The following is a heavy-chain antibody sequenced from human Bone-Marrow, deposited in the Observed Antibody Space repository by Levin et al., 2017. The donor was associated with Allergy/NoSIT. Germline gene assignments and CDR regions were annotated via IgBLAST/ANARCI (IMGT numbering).Heavy chain of an antibody. V-gene: IGHV3-30*18. CDR3: AKSGPGIVLIPADY. CDR1: GFTFSSYG. J-gene: IGHJ4*02. Sequence: GGSLRLSCAASGFTFSSYGMHWVRQAPGKGLEWVAVISYDGSNKYYADSVKGRFTISRDNSKNTLYLQMNSLRAEDTAVYYCAKSGPGIVLIPADYWGQGTLVTVSS. D-gene: IGHD2-8*01. CDR2: ISYDGSNK.